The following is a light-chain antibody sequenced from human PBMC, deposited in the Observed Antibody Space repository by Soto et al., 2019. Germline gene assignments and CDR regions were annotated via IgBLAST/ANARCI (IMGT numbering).Light chain of an antibody. V-gene: IGKV1-33*01. J-gene: IGKJ1*01. CDR1: QDISNS. CDR3: HQRQSWPRT. CDR2: DAS. Sequence: DIQMTQSPSSLSASVGDRVTVTCQASQDISNSLNWYQHKPGEAPRLLIYDASNLEAGVPSRFSGSGSGTHFTFTISSLQPEDIAVYYCHQRQSWPRTFGQGTKVDIK.